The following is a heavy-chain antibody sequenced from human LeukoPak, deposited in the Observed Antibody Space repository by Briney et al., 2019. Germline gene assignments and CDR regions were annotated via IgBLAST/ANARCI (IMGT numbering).Heavy chain of an antibody. CDR2: FDPEDGET. V-gene: IGHV1-24*01. Sequence: ASGKVSCKVSGSTLTELSMHWVRQAPGKGLEWMGGFDPEDGETIYAQKFQGRVTMTEDTSTDTAYMELSSLRSEDTAVYYCATFDSSFNWFDHWGQGTLVTVSS. D-gene: IGHD3-22*01. CDR3: ATFDSSFNWFDH. J-gene: IGHJ5*02. CDR1: GSTLTELS.